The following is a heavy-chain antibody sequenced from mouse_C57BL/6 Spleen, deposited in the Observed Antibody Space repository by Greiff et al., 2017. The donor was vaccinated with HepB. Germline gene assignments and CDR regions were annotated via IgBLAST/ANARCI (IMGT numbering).Heavy chain of an antibody. CDR2: IDPSDSYT. J-gene: IGHJ4*01. CDR3: ARRQGSSPTFGLYYAMDY. Sequence: VQLQQPGAELVMPGASVKLSCKASGYTFTSYWMHWVKQRPGQGLEWIGEIDPSDSYTNYNQKFKGKSTLTVDKSSSTAYMQLSSLTSEDAAVYYCARRQGSSPTFGLYYAMDYWGQGTSVTVSS. D-gene: IGHD1-1*01. CDR1: GYTFTSYW. V-gene: IGHV1-69*01.